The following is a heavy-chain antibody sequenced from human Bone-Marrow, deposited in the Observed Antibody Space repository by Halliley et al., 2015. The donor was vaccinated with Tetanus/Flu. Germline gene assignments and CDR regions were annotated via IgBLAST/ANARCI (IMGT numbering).Heavy chain of an antibody. CDR2: IGQDGGER. D-gene: IGHD3-16*02. Sequence: KGLEWVANIGQDGGERNYVDSVKGRFSISRDNGRNSLYLQMSSLTVDDTAVYYCAAGTRWTSYHWGQGTLATVSS. J-gene: IGHJ4*02. V-gene: IGHV3-7*03. CDR3: AAGTRWTSYH.